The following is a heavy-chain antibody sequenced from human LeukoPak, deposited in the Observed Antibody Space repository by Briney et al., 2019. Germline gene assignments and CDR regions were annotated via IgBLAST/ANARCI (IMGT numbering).Heavy chain of an antibody. CDR2: ISSTGSTV. Sequence: GGSLRLSCAASGDTFSSHEMNWVRQAPGRGLEWVSYISSTGSTVHYADSVKGRFTISRDNTKNSLFLQMNSLRAEDTAVYYCARVPGSSGWNYYFDYWGQGTLVTVSS. V-gene: IGHV3-48*03. D-gene: IGHD6-19*01. CDR3: ARVPGSSGWNYYFDY. J-gene: IGHJ4*02. CDR1: GDTFSSHE.